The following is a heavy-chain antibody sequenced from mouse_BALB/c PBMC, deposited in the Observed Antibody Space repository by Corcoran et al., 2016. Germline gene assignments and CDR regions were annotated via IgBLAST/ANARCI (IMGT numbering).Heavy chain of an antibody. J-gene: IGHJ2*01. V-gene: IGHV1S29*02. CDR1: GYTFTDYN. D-gene: IGHD2-4*01. Sequence: EVQLQQSGPELVKPGASVKISCKASGYTFTDYNMHWVQQSHGKCLEWIGYIYPYNGGTGYNQKFKSKATLTVDNSSSTAYMELRSLTSEDSAVYYCARKITSGSLDYWGQGTTLTVSS. CDR2: IYPYNGGT. CDR3: ARKITSGSLDY.